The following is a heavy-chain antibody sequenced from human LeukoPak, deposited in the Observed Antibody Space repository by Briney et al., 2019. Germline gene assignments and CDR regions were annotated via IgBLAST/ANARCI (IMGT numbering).Heavy chain of an antibody. D-gene: IGHD2-2*01. CDR2: IIPIFGTA. Sequence: GSSVKVSCKASGGTFSSYAISWVRQAPGQGLEWMGGIIPIFGTANYAQKFQGRVTITADESTSTAYMELSSLRSEDTAMYYCARAPLEYCSSTSCWYFDYWGQGTLVTVSS. J-gene: IGHJ4*02. CDR1: GGTFSSYA. V-gene: IGHV1-69*01. CDR3: ARAPLEYCSSTSCWYFDY.